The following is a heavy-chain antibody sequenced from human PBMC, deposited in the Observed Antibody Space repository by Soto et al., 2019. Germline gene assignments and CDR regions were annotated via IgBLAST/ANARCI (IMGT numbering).Heavy chain of an antibody. J-gene: IGHJ4*02. D-gene: IGHD3-22*01. CDR2: ISAYNGNT. Sequence: ASVKVSCKASGYTFTSYGISWVRQAPGQGLEWMGWISAYNGNTNYAQKLQGRVTMTTDTSTSTAYMELRSLRSDDTAVYYCARGVSYYDSSGYYVGYFDYWGQGALVTVSA. CDR3: ARGVSYYDSSGYYVGYFDY. CDR1: GYTFTSYG. V-gene: IGHV1-18*01.